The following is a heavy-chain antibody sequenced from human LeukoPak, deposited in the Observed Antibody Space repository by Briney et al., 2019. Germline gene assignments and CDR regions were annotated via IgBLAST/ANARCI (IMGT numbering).Heavy chain of an antibody. Sequence: SETLSLTCAVYGGSFSGYYWSWIRQPPGKGLEWIGEINHSGSTNYNPSLKSRVTISVDTSKNQFSLKLSSVTAAGTAVYYCARESRYVPDAFDIWGQGTMVTVSS. J-gene: IGHJ3*02. CDR1: GGSFSGYY. D-gene: IGHD5-12*01. CDR3: ARESRYVPDAFDI. CDR2: INHSGST. V-gene: IGHV4-34*01.